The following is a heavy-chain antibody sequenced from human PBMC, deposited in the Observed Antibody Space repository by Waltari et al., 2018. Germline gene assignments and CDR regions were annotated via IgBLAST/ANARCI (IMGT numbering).Heavy chain of an antibody. D-gene: IGHD3-10*01. J-gene: IGHJ2*01. CDR1: GFTFSSYA. Sequence: EVQMLESGGGLVQPGGSLRLSCAAFGFTFSSYAMSWVRQSTGKGLEWVSAISGSGGSTYYADSVKGRFTISRDNSKNTLYLQMNSLRAEDTAVYYCAKDKGTWYFDLWGRGTLVTFSS. CDR3: AKDKGTWYFDL. V-gene: IGHV3-23*01. CDR2: ISGSGGST.